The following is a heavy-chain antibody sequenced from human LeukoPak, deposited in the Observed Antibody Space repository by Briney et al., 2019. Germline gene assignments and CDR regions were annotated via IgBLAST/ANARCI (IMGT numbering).Heavy chain of an antibody. CDR1: GFTFSNYD. V-gene: IGHV3-23*01. CDR2: INYSGVST. CDR3: AKDQNWEGGY. Sequence: GGSLRLSCAASGFTFSNYDMNWIRQAPGKGLEWVSVINYSGVSTNYADSVKGRFTISRDNSKNTVYLQMNSLRVEDTAVYYCAKDQNWEGGYWGQGTLVTVSS. D-gene: IGHD7-27*01. J-gene: IGHJ4*02.